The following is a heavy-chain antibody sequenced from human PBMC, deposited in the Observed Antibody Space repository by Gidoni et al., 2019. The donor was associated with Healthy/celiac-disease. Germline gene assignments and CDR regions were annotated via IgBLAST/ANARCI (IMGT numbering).Heavy chain of an antibody. CDR2: ISWNSGSI. J-gene: IGHJ5*02. CDR1: GFTFDGYA. CDR3: AKDMTGGDLFPFNWFDP. D-gene: IGHD4-17*01. V-gene: IGHV3-9*01. Sequence: EVQLVESGGGLVQPGRSLSLSCAASGFTFDGYAMHWVRPAPGKGLEWVSGISWNSGSIGYADSVKGRFTISRDNAKNSLYLQMNSLRAEDTALYYCAKDMTGGDLFPFNWFDPWGQGTLVTVSS.